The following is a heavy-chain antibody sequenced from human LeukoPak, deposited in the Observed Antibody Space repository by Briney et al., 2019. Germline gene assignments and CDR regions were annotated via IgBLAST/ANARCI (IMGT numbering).Heavy chain of an antibody. CDR1: GGSISSSNW. CDR3: ARFSGGYVTAYDY. D-gene: IGHD5-12*01. J-gene: IGHJ4*02. V-gene: IGHV4-4*02. Sequence: SGTLSLTCAVSGGSISSSNWWSWVRQPPGKGLEWIGEIYHSGGTNYNPSLKSRVTISVDKSKNQFSLKLSSVTAADTAVYYCARFSGGYVTAYDYWGQGTLVTVSS. CDR2: IYHSGGT.